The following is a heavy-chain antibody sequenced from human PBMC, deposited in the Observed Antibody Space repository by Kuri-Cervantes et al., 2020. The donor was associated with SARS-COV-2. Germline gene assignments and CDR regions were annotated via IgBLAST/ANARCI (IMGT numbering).Heavy chain of an antibody. Sequence: GGSLRLSCLASGFTFSSQWMFWVRQVPGKGLMWLSRINNDGSSTIYVDSVKGRFTTSRDNAKNSVFLQMNSLRPEDTGVYYCAMTGSYTSYGLGHWGQGTLVTRLL. CDR1: GFTFSSQW. CDR2: INNDGSST. V-gene: IGHV3-74*01. J-gene: IGHJ4*02. D-gene: IGHD5-18*01. CDR3: AMTGSYTSYGLGH.